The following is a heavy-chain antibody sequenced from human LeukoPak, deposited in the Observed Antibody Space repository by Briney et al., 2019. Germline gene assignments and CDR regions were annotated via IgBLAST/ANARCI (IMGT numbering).Heavy chain of an antibody. D-gene: IGHD2-15*01. CDR1: GFTFSNYA. CDR2: ISGSDGST. Sequence: GGSLRLSCTASGFTFSNYAMSWVRQAPGKGLEWVSPISGSDGSTYYADSVKGRFTISRDNSKNTLYLQMNSLRVEDTAIYYCAKGRGYCTGGSCYSDYWGQGTLVTVSS. J-gene: IGHJ4*02. V-gene: IGHV3-23*01. CDR3: AKGRGYCTGGSCYSDY.